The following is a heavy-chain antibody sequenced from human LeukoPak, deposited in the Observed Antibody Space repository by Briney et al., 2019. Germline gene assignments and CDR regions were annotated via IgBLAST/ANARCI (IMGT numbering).Heavy chain of an antibody. Sequence: PGGSLRHSCAASGFTFSDYYMSWIRQAPGKGLEWVSYISSSGSTIYYADSVKGRFTISRDDAKNSLYLQMNSLRAEDTAVYYCASLTTVDVGFDPWGQGTLVTVSS. CDR3: ASLTTVDVGFDP. V-gene: IGHV3-11*04. CDR2: ISSSGSTI. CDR1: GFTFSDYY. J-gene: IGHJ5*02. D-gene: IGHD4-17*01.